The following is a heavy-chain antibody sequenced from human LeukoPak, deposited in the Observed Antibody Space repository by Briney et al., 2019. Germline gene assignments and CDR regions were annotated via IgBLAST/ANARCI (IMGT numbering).Heavy chain of an antibody. D-gene: IGHD3-22*01. CDR2: IYYSGST. Sequence: TSETLSLTCTVSGGSISSSSYYWGWIRQPPGKGLEWIGSIYYSGSTYYNPSLKSRVTISVDTSKNQFSLKLSSVTAADTAVYYCARARKSWGTMIVALNWFDPWGQGTLVTVSS. J-gene: IGHJ5*02. CDR1: GGSISSSSYY. V-gene: IGHV4-39*07. CDR3: ARARKSWGTMIVALNWFDP.